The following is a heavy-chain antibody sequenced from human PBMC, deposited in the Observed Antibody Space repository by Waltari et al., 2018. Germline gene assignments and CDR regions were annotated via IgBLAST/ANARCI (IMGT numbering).Heavy chain of an antibody. J-gene: IGHJ6*02. Sequence: LQLVQSGGEGKKPGASVKVSCKASGSKVTTYGISWGRQAPGLGLEGMGWIGDDSGNTDYAKKFQGRVTMTTDTSTGTVYVDLRSLRSDDTAVYYCAAISGWSRGNYAMDVWGQGTTVTVSS. CDR3: AAISGWSRGNYAMDV. CDR2: IGDDSGNT. CDR1: GSKVTTYG. D-gene: IGHD3-16*01. V-gene: IGHV1-18*01.